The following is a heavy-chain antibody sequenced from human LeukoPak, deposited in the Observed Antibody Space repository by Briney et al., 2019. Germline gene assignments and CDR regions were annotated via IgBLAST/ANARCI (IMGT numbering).Heavy chain of an antibody. D-gene: IGHD3-22*01. CDR3: ASNYHYYDSSGYYPTTFDY. Sequence: PGGSLRLSCAASGFTFSSYAMSWVRQAPGKGLEWVSVIYSGGSTYYADSVKGRFTISRDNSKNTLYLQMNSLRAEDTAVYYCASNYHYYDSSGYYPTTFDYWGQGTLVTVSS. CDR2: IYSGGST. V-gene: IGHV3-66*01. CDR1: GFTFSSYA. J-gene: IGHJ4*02.